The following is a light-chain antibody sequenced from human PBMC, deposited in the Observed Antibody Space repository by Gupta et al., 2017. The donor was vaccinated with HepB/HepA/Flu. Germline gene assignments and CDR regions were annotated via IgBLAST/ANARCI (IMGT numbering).Light chain of an antibody. Sequence: QSVLTQPPSASGTPGQRVTISCSGSSSNIGSNTVNWYQQLPGTAPKLLIDSNNQRPSGVPDRFAGSKSGTSASLAISGLQSEDEAEDDCAAWDDSLNGGVFGGGTKLTVL. V-gene: IGLV1-44*01. J-gene: IGLJ3*02. CDR3: AAWDDSLNGGV. CDR1: SSNIGSNT. CDR2: SNN.